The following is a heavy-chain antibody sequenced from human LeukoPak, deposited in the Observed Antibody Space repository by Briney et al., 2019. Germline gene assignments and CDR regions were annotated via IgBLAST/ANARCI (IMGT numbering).Heavy chain of an antibody. CDR3: AKDMYAGWYTGSHNCFDS. D-gene: IGHD1-26*01. CDR2: ISSSGSTI. J-gene: IGHJ5*01. CDR1: GFTFSDYY. V-gene: IGHV3-11*01. Sequence: PGGSLRLSCAASGFTFSDYYMSWIRQAPGKGLEWVSYISSSGSTIYYADSVKGRFTISRDNAKNSLYLQMNSLRAEDMALYYCAKDMYAGWYTGSHNCFDSWGQGTLVTVSS.